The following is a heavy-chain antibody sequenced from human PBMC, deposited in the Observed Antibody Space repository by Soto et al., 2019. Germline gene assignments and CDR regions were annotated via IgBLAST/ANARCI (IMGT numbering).Heavy chain of an antibody. V-gene: IGHV3-30*03. D-gene: IGHD3-9*01. J-gene: IGHJ4*02. Sequence: QVQLVESGGGVVQPGRSLRLSCAASGFTFSSYGMHWVRQAPGKGLEWVAVISYDGSNKYYADSVKGRFTISRDNSKSTLYLQMNSLRAEDTAVYYCARKSDDILTGYYSLDYWGQGTLVTVSS. CDR3: ARKSDDILTGYYSLDY. CDR2: ISYDGSNK. CDR1: GFTFSSYG.